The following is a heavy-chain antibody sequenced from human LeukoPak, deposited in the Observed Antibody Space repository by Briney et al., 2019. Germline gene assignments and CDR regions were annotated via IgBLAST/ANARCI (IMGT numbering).Heavy chain of an antibody. CDR2: IYYSGST. D-gene: IGHD6-19*01. V-gene: IGHV4-39*01. J-gene: IGHJ4*02. Sequence: SETLSLTCTVSGGSISSSSYYWGWIRQPPGKGLEWIGSIYYSGSTYYNPSLKSRVTISVDTSKNQFSLKLSSVTAADTAVYYCARLPAVGYFDYWAREPWSPSPQ. CDR3: ARLPAVGYFDY. CDR1: GGSISSSSYY.